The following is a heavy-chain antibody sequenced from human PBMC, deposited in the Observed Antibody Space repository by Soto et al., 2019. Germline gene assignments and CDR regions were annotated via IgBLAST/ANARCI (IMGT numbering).Heavy chain of an antibody. D-gene: IGHD2-2*01. CDR1: GGTFSSYA. V-gene: IGHV1-69*01. Sequence: QVQLVQSGAEVKKPGSSVKVSCKASGGTFSSYAISWVRQAPGQGLEWMGGIIPIFGTANYAQKFQGRVTITADESTSTAYMELSSLRSEDTAVYYCARDLLGDCSSTSCSGDYYYGMDVWGQGTTVTVSS. J-gene: IGHJ6*02. CDR3: ARDLLGDCSSTSCSGDYYYGMDV. CDR2: IIPIFGTA.